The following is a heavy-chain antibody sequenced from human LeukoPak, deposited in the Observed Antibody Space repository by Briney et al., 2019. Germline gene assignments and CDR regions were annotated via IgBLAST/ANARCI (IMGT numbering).Heavy chain of an antibody. V-gene: IGHV3-30*03. J-gene: IGHJ4*02. CDR3: ARDHYYDSLFDS. CDR2: ISYDGSNK. CDR1: GFTFSSYG. Sequence: GGSLRLSCAASGFTFSSYGMHLVRQAPGKGLEWVAVISYDGSNKYYADSVKGRFTISRDNAKNTLYLQMNSLRAEDTAVYYCARDHYYDSLFDSWGQGTLVTVSS. D-gene: IGHD3-22*01.